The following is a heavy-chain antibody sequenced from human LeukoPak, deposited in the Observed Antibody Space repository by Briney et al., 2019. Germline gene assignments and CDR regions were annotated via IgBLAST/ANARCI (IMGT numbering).Heavy chain of an antibody. CDR3: TKDRSYYDSTGSPSFDY. Sequence: GGSVTLSCAASGFTFSSYRMHWVRQAPGRGREGVAVISYDGSNKYYADSVKGRFTISRDKAKITLYLQMNSLRAEETAVYFCTKDRSYYDSTGSPSFDYCGQGSLVTASS. V-gene: IGHV3-30*18. D-gene: IGHD3-22*01. J-gene: IGHJ4*02. CDR1: GFTFSSYR. CDR2: ISYDGSNK.